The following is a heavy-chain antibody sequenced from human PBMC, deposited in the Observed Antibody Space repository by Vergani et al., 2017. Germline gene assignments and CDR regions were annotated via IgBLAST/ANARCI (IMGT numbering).Heavy chain of an antibody. CDR1: GFTFSSYA. CDR3: AKDGDSSGWYFGAFDI. D-gene: IGHD6-19*01. J-gene: IGHJ3*02. V-gene: IGHV3-23*04. Sequence: VQLVESGGGVVQPGRSLRLSCAASGFTFSSYAMSWVRQAPGKGLEWVSAISGSGGSTYYADSVKGRFTISRDNSKNTLYLQMNSLRAEDTAVYYCAKDGDSSGWYFGAFDIWGQGTMVTVSS. CDR2: ISGSGGST.